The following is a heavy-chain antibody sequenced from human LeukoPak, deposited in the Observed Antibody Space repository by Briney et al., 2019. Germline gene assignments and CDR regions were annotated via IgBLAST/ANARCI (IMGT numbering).Heavy chain of an antibody. CDR1: AKSIRSADF. J-gene: IGHJ2*01. V-gene: IGHV4-38-2*02. CDR2: ISHSGSA. Sequence: PSETLSLTCTVPAKSIRSADFWGWIRQPPGKGLEWIGSISHSGSAYYNPSLKSRVTISTDTSKNHFSLKLTSVTATDTAVYYCARLRSGEDFDLWGRGTLVTVSS. CDR3: ARLRSGEDFDL.